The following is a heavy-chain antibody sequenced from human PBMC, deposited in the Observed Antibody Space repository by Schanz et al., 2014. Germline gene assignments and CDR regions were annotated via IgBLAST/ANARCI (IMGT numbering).Heavy chain of an antibody. Sequence: VQLVESGGGLVQPGGSLRLSCTASGFTFSDYWMSWVRQAPGKGLEYVSAISHDGYSTYYADSVKGRFTISRDNSKNTLYLQMNSLRPEDTAVYYCARESSNDIVLVPGAVFDHWGQGILVTVSS. CDR2: ISHDGYST. D-gene: IGHD2-2*01. CDR3: ARESSNDIVLVPGAVFDH. CDR1: GFTFSDYW. J-gene: IGHJ4*02. V-gene: IGHV3-64*04.